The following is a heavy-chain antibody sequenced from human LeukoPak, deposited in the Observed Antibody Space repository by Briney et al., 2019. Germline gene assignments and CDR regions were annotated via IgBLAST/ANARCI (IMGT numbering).Heavy chain of an antibody. J-gene: IGHJ4*02. CDR2: IDGETGNA. CDR1: GYTFIHYY. D-gene: IGHD2-2*01. CDR3: ARVVPAAIDY. V-gene: IGHV1-46*01. Sequence: ASVKVSCKASGYTFIHYYMHWVRQARGQGLEWMGRIDGETGNARYAQNFQGRVSMTRDTSTSTVYMELSSLRFEDTAVYYCARVVPAAIDYWGQGTLVTVSS.